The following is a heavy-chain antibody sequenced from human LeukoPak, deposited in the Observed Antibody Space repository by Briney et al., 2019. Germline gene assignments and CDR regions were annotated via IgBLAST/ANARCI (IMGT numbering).Heavy chain of an antibody. Sequence: SETLSLTCTVSGGSVSSDSYYWLWIRQPPGKGLEGMGYIYYSWSTNYNQSLKSRITISVDTSKNQFSLKLSSVTAADTAVYYCASTTLWGQGTLVTVSS. J-gene: IGHJ4*02. CDR2: IYYSWST. D-gene: IGHD1-1*01. CDR1: GGSVSSDSYY. V-gene: IGHV4-61*01. CDR3: ASTTL.